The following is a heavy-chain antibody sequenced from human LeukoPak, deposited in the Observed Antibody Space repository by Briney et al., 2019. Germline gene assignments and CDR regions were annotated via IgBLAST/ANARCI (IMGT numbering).Heavy chain of an antibody. CDR3: ASYNHRDAFNI. D-gene: IGHD1-1*01. CDR2: IKSKADGGTT. J-gene: IGHJ3*02. V-gene: IGHV3-15*01. CDR1: GFLFSKDW. Sequence: PGGSLRLSCAASGFLFSKDWMSGVREAPGKGLEWGGRIKSKADGGTTDYAAPVKGRFIISRDDSTNTLSLQMSSLIIEDTAVYYCASYNHRDAFNIWGQGTMVTVSS.